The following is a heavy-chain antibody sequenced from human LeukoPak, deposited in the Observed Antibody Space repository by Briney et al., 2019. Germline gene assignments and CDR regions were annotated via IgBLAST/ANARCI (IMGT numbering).Heavy chain of an antibody. V-gene: IGHV4-61*02. CDR2: IYNTGRT. Sequence: SETLSLTCTVSGGSISSPGSFWSWIRQPAGKGLEWIGRIYNTGRTNYNPSLKSRVVISVDKSKNHFSLNLSSVTAADTAIYYCARDLVGVVGGLPYWYSDLWGRGTLVSVSS. J-gene: IGHJ2*01. CDR1: GGSISSPGSF. D-gene: IGHD2-15*01. CDR3: ARDLVGVVGGLPYWYSDL.